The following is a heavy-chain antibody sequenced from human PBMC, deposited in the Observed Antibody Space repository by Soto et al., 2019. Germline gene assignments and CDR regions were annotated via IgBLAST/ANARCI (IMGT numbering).Heavy chain of an antibody. Sequence: QVQLVQSGAEVKKPGASVKVSCKASGYTFTNYAMHWVRQAPGQRLEWMGWIIAGNGNTKYSQKFQGRVTITRDTSASTAYMELRSLRSADTAVYYCAREGGAYCGGDCYAFDPWGQGTLVTVSS. D-gene: IGHD2-21*02. CDR1: GYTFTNYA. CDR3: AREGGAYCGGDCYAFDP. V-gene: IGHV1-3*01. CDR2: IIAGNGNT. J-gene: IGHJ5*02.